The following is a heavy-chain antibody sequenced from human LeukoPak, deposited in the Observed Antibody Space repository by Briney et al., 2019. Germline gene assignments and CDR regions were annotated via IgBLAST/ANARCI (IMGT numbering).Heavy chain of an antibody. CDR2: FDPEDGET. CDR1: GYTLTELS. J-gene: IGHJ4*02. Sequence: GASVKVSCKVSGYTLTELSMHWVRQAPGKGLEWMGGFDPEDGETIYAQKFQGRVTMTEDTSTDTAYMELSSLRSEDTAVYYCATAEPRSAAAGTLFDYWGQGTLVTVSS. CDR3: ATAEPRSAAAGTLFDY. V-gene: IGHV1-24*01. D-gene: IGHD6-13*01.